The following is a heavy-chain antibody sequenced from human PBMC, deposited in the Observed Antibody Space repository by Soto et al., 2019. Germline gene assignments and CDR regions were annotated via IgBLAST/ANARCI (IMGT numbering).Heavy chain of an antibody. CDR1: GGTFSSYA. D-gene: IGHD2-15*01. Sequence: QVQLVQSGAEVKKPGSSVKVSCKASGGTFSSYAISWVRQAPGQGLEWMGGIIPIFGTANYAQKFQGRVTITADESTSTAYMELSGLRSEDTAVYYCARVVVVAATGGGWFDPWGQGTLVTVSS. J-gene: IGHJ5*02. V-gene: IGHV1-69*01. CDR3: ARVVVVAATGGGWFDP. CDR2: IIPIFGTA.